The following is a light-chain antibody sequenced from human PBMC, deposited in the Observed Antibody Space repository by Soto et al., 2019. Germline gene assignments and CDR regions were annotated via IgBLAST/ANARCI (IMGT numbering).Light chain of an antibody. V-gene: IGKV3-15*01. J-gene: IGKJ1*01. CDR2: GAS. Sequence: EIVVTQSPATLSVSPGERATLSCRASQSVSSNLAWYQQKPDQAPRLLIYGASTRATGIPARFSGSGSGTEFTLTLSSLQSEDFIVYYCQQYNNWPSWTFGQGTKVEIK. CDR1: QSVSSN. CDR3: QQYNNWPSWT.